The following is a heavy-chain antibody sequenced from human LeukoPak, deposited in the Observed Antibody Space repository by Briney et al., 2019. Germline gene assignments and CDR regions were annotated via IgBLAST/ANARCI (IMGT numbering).Heavy chain of an antibody. CDR2: INPSGGST. Sequence: ASVKVSCKASGYTFTSYYMHWVRQAPGQGLEWMGIINPSGGSTSYAQKFQGRVTMTRDMSTSTAYMELSSLRSEDTAVYYCARGYSYGLGYDYYYYMDVWGKGTTVTVSS. CDR3: ARGYSYGLGYDYYYYMDV. V-gene: IGHV1-46*01. J-gene: IGHJ6*03. D-gene: IGHD5-18*01. CDR1: GYTFTSYY.